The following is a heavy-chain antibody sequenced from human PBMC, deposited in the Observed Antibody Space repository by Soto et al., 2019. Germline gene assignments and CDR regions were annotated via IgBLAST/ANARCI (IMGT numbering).Heavy chain of an antibody. CDR3: AGRLTTAASLDY. Sequence: VQLVEAGGGLIQPGGSLRLSCAASGFTVSNNHMTWVRQAAGKGLELVSFVHGGGSTSYADSVKGRFTISRDNSKNTLYRQMDSLRAGDTAIYYCAGRLTTAASLDYWGRGTLVTVSS. V-gene: IGHV3-53*01. J-gene: IGHJ4*02. D-gene: IGHD3-16*01. CDR2: VHGGGST. CDR1: GFTVSNNH.